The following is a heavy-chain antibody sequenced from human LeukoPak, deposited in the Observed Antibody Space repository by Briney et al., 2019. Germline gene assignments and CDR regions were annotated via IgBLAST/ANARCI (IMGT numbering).Heavy chain of an antibody. V-gene: IGHV4-34*01. Sequence: SETLSLTCAVYGGSFSGYYWSWIRQPPGKGLEWIGEINHSGSTNYNPSLKSRVTISVDTSKNQFSLKLSSVTAADTAVYYCAGGREDSSSWDWFDPWGQGTLVTVSS. D-gene: IGHD6-13*01. J-gene: IGHJ5*02. CDR3: AGGREDSSSWDWFDP. CDR2: INHSGST. CDR1: GGSFSGYY.